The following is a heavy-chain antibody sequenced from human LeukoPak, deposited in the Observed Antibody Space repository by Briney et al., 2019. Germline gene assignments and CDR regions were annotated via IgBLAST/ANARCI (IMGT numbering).Heavy chain of an antibody. D-gene: IGHD4-23*01. CDR1: GFTLSDYY. V-gene: IGHV3-11*04. J-gene: IGHJ4*02. CDR3: ARDPPFDYGGNSGSDY. CDR2: ITSSGNSI. Sequence: GGSLRLSCAASGFTLSDYYMSWIRQAPGKGLEWVSYITSSGNSIYYADSVKGRFTISRDNAKNSLYLQMNSLRAEDTAVYYCARDPPFDYGGNSGSDYWGQGTLVTVSS.